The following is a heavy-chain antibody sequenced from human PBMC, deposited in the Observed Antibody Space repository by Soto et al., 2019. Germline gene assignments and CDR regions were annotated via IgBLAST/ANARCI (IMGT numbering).Heavy chain of an antibody. V-gene: IGHV4-59*01. CDR2: IYYSGST. D-gene: IGHD6-19*01. J-gene: IGHJ4*02. CDR1: GGTLSSYY. Sequence: PSETLSLTCTVAGGTLSSYYLSWIRQPPGKGLEWIGYIYYSGSTNYNPSLKSRVTISVDTSKNQFSLKLSSVTAADTAVYYCARAPPSGWYDYWGQGTLVTVSS. CDR3: ARAPPSGWYDY.